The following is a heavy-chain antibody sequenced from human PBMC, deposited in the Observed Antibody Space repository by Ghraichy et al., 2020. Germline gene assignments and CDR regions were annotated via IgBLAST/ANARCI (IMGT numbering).Heavy chain of an antibody. CDR1: EFTFSSYA. CDR2: ISGSGGST. Sequence: GESLNISCAASEFTFSSYAMSWVRQAPGKGLEWVSAISGSGGSTYYADSVKGRFTISRDNSKNTLYLQMNSLRAEDTAVYYCAKSMAGYYYDSSGYYNFVYWGQGTLVTVSS. J-gene: IGHJ4*02. D-gene: IGHD3-22*01. CDR3: AKSMAGYYYDSSGYYNFVY. V-gene: IGHV3-23*01.